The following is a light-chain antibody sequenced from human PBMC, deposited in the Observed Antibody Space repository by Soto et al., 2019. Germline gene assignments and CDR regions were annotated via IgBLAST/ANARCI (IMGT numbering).Light chain of an antibody. J-gene: IGKJ2*01. Sequence: EIVLTQSPATLSLSPGERATLSCRASRSFASSYLAWYQHKPGQAPRLLIYSASSRATVLPDRFIGSGSGTDFTLTISRMEADDSAVYYCHRYDGSPQYTFGQGTKLEI. CDR1: RSFASSY. CDR2: SAS. V-gene: IGKV3-20*01. CDR3: HRYDGSPQYT.